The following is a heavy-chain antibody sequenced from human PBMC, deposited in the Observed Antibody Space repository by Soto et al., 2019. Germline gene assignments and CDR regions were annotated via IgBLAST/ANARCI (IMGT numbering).Heavy chain of an antibody. CDR1: GYTFTSYD. CDR2: MNPNSGNT. Sequence: QVQLVQSGAEVKKPGASVKVSCKASGYTFTSYDINWVRQATGQGLEWMGWMNPNSGNTGYAQRFQGRVTMTRNTSISTAYMGRSSLRLGNTAVYYWARGWGAMRFDYGGRGPLVPVSS. V-gene: IGHV1-8*01. J-gene: IGHJ4*02. CDR3: ARGWGAMRFDY. D-gene: IGHD3-16*01.